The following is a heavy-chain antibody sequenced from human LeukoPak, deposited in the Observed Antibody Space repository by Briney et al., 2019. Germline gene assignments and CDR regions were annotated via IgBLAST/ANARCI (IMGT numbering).Heavy chain of an antibody. CDR1: GGAISSYY. D-gene: IGHD3-9*01. J-gene: IGHJ4*02. CDR2: IYYTGST. V-gene: IGHV4-59*01. CDR3: ARGYFDWFLDN. Sequence: SETLSLTSTVSGGAISSYYWTWFRQHPGKGLEWIGYIYYTGSTNYNPSLDSRVTISVDMSKNQVSLNLKYVTAADTAVYYCARGYFDWFLDNWGRGTLVTVSS.